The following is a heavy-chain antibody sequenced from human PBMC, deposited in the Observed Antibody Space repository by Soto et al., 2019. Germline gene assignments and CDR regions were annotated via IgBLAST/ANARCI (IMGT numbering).Heavy chain of an antibody. J-gene: IGHJ4*02. V-gene: IGHV3-23*01. Sequence: GGSLRLSCAASGFTFSSYAMSWVRQAPGKGLEWVSVISGSGGSTYYADSVKGRFTISRDNSKNTLYLQMNSLRAEDTAVYYFAKDRATMIVVVITCWGQGTLVTVSS. CDR1: GFTFSSYA. D-gene: IGHD3-22*01. CDR2: ISGSGGST. CDR3: AKDRATMIVVVITC.